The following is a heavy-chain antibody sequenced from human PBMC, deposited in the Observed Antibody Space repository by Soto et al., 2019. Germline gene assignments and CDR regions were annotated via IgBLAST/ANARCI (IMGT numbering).Heavy chain of an antibody. Sequence: ASVKVSCKASGYTFTSCGISWVRQAPGQGLEWMGWISAYDGNTNYAQKLQGRVTMTTDTSTSTAYMELRSLRSDDTAVYYCARCGYTLEYTYYGMDVWGQGTTVTVSS. V-gene: IGHV1-18*01. CDR3: ARCGYTLEYTYYGMDV. J-gene: IGHJ6*02. D-gene: IGHD5-12*01. CDR1: GYTFTSCG. CDR2: ISAYDGNT.